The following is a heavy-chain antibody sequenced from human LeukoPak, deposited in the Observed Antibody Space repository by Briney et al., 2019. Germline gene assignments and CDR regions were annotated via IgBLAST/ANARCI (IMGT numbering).Heavy chain of an antibody. CDR3: AREFYDISAGYSTQGDVFDV. D-gene: IGHD3-9*01. Sequence: SETLSLTCTVSGGSISNSTNFWGWIRQPPGKEMEWIGSLYHSGRTHYNPSLKSRFTISEDSSKNRISLKMTSVTVADTAVYYCAREFYDISAGYSTQGDVFDVWGQGTVGTVSS. J-gene: IGHJ3*01. V-gene: IGHV4-39*07. CDR2: LYHSGRT. CDR1: GGSISNSTNF.